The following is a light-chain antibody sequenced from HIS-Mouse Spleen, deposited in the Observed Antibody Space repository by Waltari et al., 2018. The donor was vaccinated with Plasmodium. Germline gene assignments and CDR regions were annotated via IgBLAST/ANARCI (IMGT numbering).Light chain of an antibody. CDR1: QSVSSY. J-gene: IGKJ4*01. Sequence: EIVLTHSPATLSLSPGERATLSFRASQSVSSYLAWYQQKPGQAPRLLLYDASNRATGIPDRFSGSGYGTDFTLTISSLENEDFAVYYCQQRSNWPPLTFGGGTKVEIK. V-gene: IGKV3-11*01. CDR2: DAS. CDR3: QQRSNWPPLT.